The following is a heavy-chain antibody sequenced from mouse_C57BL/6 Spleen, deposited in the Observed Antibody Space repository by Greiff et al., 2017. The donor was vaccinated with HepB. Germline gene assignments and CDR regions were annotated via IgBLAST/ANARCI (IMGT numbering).Heavy chain of an antibody. V-gene: IGHV1-69*01. CDR3: ARSPYGSSYYLYYFDY. CDR2: IDPSDSYT. Sequence: QVQLQQPGAELVMPGASVKLSCKASGYTFTSYWMHWVKQRPGQGLEWIGEIDPSDSYTNYNQKFKGKSTLTVDKSSSTAYMQLSSLTSEDSAVYYCARSPYGSSYYLYYFDYWGQGTTLTVSS. J-gene: IGHJ2*01. CDR1: GYTFTSYW. D-gene: IGHD1-1*01.